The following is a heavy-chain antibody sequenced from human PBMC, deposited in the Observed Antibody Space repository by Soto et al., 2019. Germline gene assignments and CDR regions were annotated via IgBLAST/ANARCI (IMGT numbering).Heavy chain of an antibody. V-gene: IGHV4-39*02. Sequence: QLQLQESGPGLVKPSETLSLTCSVSGGSISSTGHYWGWIRQPPGKGLEWIGNIYYAGSPYYNPSLKSCVTISVDTSKNHFSLALTSVTAADTAVYYCARLMGVVTVDYWGQGALVTVSS. CDR2: IYYAGSP. CDR1: GGSISSTGHY. D-gene: IGHD2-21*02. CDR3: ARLMGVVTVDY. J-gene: IGHJ4*02.